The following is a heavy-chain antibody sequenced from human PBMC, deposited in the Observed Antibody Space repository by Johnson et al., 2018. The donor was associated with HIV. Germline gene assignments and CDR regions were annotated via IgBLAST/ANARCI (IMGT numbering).Heavy chain of an antibody. V-gene: IGHV3-33*01. D-gene: IGHD3-16*01. CDR2: IWYDGTNE. Sequence: QVQLVESGGGVVQPERSLRLSCAASGFTFSSSGMLWVRQAPGKGLEWVAVIWYDGTNEYSADSVKGRFTISRDNSKNTLYLQMNSLRAEDTAVYYCAREDPPGLLRRSGAFDIWGQGTMVTVSS. CDR3: AREDPPGLLRRSGAFDI. J-gene: IGHJ3*02. CDR1: GFTFSSSG.